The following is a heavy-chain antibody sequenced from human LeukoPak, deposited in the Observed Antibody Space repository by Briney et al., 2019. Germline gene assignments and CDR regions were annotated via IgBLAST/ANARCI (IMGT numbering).Heavy chain of an antibody. Sequence: PSETLSLTCAVYGGSFSGYYWSWIRQPPGKGLEWIGEINHSGSTNYNPSLKSRVTISVDTSKNQFSLKLSSVTAADTAVYYCASLQNNYYGSGSYYRDYWGQGTLVTVSS. CDR2: INHSGST. CDR3: ASLQNNYYGSGSYYRDY. V-gene: IGHV4-34*01. J-gene: IGHJ4*02. D-gene: IGHD3-10*01. CDR1: GGSFSGYY.